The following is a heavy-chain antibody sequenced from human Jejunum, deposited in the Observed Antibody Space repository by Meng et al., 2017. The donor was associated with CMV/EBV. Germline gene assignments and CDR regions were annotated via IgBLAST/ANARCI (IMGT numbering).Heavy chain of an antibody. CDR2: IRRKAYSYET. Sequence: VFTFSGSAMHWVRQACGKGLEWVGRIRRKAYSYETAYGASVKGRFTISRDDSKNTAYLQMNSLKTEDTAVYYCARPGYSYDNYFDLWGQGTLVTVSS. V-gene: IGHV3-73*01. CDR1: VFTFSGSA. D-gene: IGHD5-18*01. J-gene: IGHJ4*02. CDR3: ARPGYSYDNYFDL.